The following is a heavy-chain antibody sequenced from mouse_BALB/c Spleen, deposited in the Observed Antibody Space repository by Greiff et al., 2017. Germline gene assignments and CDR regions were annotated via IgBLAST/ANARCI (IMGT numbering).Heavy chain of an antibody. CDR2: IDPANGNT. CDR3: ARDYGSSYFDY. Sequence: VQLQQSGAELVKPGASVKLSCTASGFNIKDTYMHWVKQRPEQGLEWIGRIDPANGNTKYDPKFQGKATITADTSSNTAYLQLSSLTSEDTAVYYWARDYGSSYFDYWGQGTTRTVSS. D-gene: IGHD1-1*01. V-gene: IGHV14-3*02. J-gene: IGHJ2*01. CDR1: GFNIKDTY.